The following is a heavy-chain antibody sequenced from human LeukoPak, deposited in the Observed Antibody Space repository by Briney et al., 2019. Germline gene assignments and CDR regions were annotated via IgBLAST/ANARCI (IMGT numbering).Heavy chain of an antibody. Sequence: PGGSLRLSCAASGFTFSSYSMNWVRQAPGKGLEWVSSISSSSSYIYYADSVKGRFTISRDNAKNSLYLQMNSLRAEDTAVYYCAREPFVQLESHFDYWGQGTLVTVSS. CDR3: AREPFVQLESHFDY. V-gene: IGHV3-21*01. D-gene: IGHD1-1*01. CDR1: GFTFSSYS. J-gene: IGHJ4*02. CDR2: ISSSSSYI.